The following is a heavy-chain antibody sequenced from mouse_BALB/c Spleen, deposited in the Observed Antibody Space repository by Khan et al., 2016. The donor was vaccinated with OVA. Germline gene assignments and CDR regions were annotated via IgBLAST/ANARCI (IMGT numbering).Heavy chain of an antibody. J-gene: IGHJ3*01. CDR1: GYTFTDYN. V-gene: IGHV1-18*01. Sequence: VRLQQSGPELVKSGASVKIPCKASGYTFTDYNMDWVKESPGKSLEWIGDINPNNGGTIYNQKFKGKATLTVDKSSNTAYMELRSLTSEDTAVYYCSRLGYGSFGYWGQGTLVTVSA. CDR3: SRLGYGSFGY. D-gene: IGHD1-1*01. CDR2: INPNNGGT.